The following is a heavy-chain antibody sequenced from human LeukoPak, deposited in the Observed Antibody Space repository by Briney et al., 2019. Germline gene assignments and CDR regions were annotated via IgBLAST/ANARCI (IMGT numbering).Heavy chain of an antibody. Sequence: SETLSLTCTVSGGSIRSSGYYWGWIRQPPGKGLEWIGTIYYEGSTYYNPSLKSRVTISIDTSKNQFSLKLTSVTAADTAVYFCARQLYVSGSYYAPMDVWGKGTTVMISS. J-gene: IGHJ6*03. V-gene: IGHV4-39*01. CDR3: ARQLYVSGSYYAPMDV. CDR1: GGSIRSSGYY. CDR2: IYYEGST. D-gene: IGHD3-10*01.